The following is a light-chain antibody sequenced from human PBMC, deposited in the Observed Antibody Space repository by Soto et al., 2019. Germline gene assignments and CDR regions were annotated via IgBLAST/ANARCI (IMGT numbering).Light chain of an antibody. Sequence: QSVLTQPASVSGSPGQSIGISCTGTFSDVGGYDYVSWYQQHPDKAPKLMIYEVTKRPSGVSNRFSGSKSGNTASLTISGLQPEDEADYYCSSHTSGSTRVSGSGTKVTVL. CDR1: FSDVGGYDY. CDR2: EVT. J-gene: IGLJ1*01. CDR3: SSHTSGSTRV. V-gene: IGLV2-14*01.